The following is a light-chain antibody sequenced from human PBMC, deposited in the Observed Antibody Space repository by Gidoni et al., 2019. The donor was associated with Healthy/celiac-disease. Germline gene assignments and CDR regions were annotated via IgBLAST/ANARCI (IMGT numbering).Light chain of an antibody. J-gene: IGKJ4*01. CDR2: DAS. Sequence: PATLSASPGERATLACRASQSVSSYLAWYQQKPGQAPRLLIYDASNRATGIPARFSGSGSGTDFTLTISSLEPEDFAVYYCQQRSNWPLTFGRGTKVEIK. CDR3: QQRSNWPLT. V-gene: IGKV3-11*01. CDR1: QSVSSY.